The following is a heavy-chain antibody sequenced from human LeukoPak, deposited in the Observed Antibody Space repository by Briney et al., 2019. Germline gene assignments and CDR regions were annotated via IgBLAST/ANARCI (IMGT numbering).Heavy chain of an antibody. CDR1: GYTFTGYY. V-gene: IGHV1-2*02. J-gene: IGHJ3*02. CDR2: INPNSGGT. CDR3: ASDFRNSGSYRYDAFDI. Sequence: ASVKVSCKASGYTFTGYYMHWVRQAPGQGLEWMGWINPNSGGTNYAQKFQGRVTMTRDTSISTAYMELSRLRSEDTAVYYCASDFRNSGSYRYDAFDIWGQGTMVTVSS. D-gene: IGHD1-26*01.